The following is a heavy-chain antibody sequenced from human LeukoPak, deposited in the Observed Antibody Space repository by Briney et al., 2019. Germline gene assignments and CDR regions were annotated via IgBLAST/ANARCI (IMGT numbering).Heavy chain of an antibody. Sequence: GGSLRLSCAASGFTFSSYSMNWVRQAPGKGLEWVSSISTSSIYTYYAESVKGRFTISRDNARNSLYLQMNSLRAEDTAVYYCAKWGCSGGSCYPFDYWGQGTLVTVSS. CDR2: ISTSSIYT. CDR3: AKWGCSGGSCYPFDY. CDR1: GFTFSSYS. V-gene: IGHV3-21*04. D-gene: IGHD2-15*01. J-gene: IGHJ4*02.